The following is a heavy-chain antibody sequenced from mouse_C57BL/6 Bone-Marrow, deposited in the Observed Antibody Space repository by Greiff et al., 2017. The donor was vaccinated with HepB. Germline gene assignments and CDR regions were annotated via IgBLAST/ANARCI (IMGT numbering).Heavy chain of an antibody. CDR3: ARDRYYGSSLFAY. J-gene: IGHJ3*01. CDR2: IYWDDDK. CDR1: GFSLSTSGMG. D-gene: IGHD1-1*01. Sequence: QVTLKESGPGILQSSQTLSLTCSFSGFSLSTSGMGVSWIRQPSGKGLEWLAHIYWDDDKRYNPSLKSRLTISKDTSRNQVFLKITSVDTADTATYYCARDRYYGSSLFAYWGQGTLVTVSA. V-gene: IGHV8-12*01.